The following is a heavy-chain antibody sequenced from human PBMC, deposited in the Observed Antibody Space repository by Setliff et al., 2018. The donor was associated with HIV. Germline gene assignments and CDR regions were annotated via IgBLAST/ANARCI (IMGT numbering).Heavy chain of an antibody. CDR1: DFIFRDYW. Sequence: PGGSLRLSCVGFDFIFRDYWMIWVRQSPGEGLECVASINGDGSRINYLDSVRGRFTISRDNANNSLCLQMNSLRVEDTAVYYCVRGKQNGVATYGLDIWGQGTMVTVSS. V-gene: IGHV3-7*01. CDR2: INGDGSRI. D-gene: IGHD2-8*01. J-gene: IGHJ3*02. CDR3: VRGKQNGVATYGLDI.